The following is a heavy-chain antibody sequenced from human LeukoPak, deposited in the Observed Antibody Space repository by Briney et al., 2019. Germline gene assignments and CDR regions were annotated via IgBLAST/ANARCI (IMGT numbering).Heavy chain of an antibody. Sequence: ASVKVSCKASGYTFTGYYMHWVRQAPGQGLEWMGWINPDNGGTNYAQKFQGGVTMTRDMSISTAYMELSRLRSDDTAVYYCARDPSNSGYDYLYYFDYWGQGTLVTVSS. J-gene: IGHJ4*02. CDR2: INPDNGGT. CDR3: ARDPSNSGYDYLYYFDY. D-gene: IGHD5-12*01. CDR1: GYTFTGYY. V-gene: IGHV1-2*02.